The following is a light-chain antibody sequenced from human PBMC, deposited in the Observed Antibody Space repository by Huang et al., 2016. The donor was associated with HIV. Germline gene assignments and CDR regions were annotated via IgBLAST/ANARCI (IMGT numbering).Light chain of an antibody. CDR1: QSVLYTSNNKSH. CDR2: WAS. V-gene: IGKV4-1*01. CDR3: QQYYSTPLYT. Sequence: DIVLTQSPDSLAVSLGERATINCKSSQSVLYTSNNKSHLAWYKQKPGQPPTLRIYWASTRESGVPDRFSGSGSGTDFTLTIRSLQAEDVAVYYCQQYYSTPLYTFGQGTKLEIK. J-gene: IGKJ2*01.